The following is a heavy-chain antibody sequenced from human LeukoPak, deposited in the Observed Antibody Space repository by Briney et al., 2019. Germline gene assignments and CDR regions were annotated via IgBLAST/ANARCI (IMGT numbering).Heavy chain of an antibody. Sequence: PGGSLRLSCTATGFTFGDYAMNWVRQAPGKGLEWVGFIRSKVYGGTAEYAASVKGRFTISRDDTKSIAYLQMNCVKTEDTAVYYCTRNLDLVVVVAAHDYWGQGTLVTVSS. CDR3: TRNLDLVVVVAAHDY. V-gene: IGHV3-49*04. CDR2: IRSKVYGGTA. D-gene: IGHD2-15*01. J-gene: IGHJ4*02. CDR1: GFTFGDYA.